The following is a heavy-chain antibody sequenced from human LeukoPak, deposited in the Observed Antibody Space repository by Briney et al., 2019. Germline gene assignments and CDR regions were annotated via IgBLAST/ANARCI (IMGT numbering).Heavy chain of an antibody. CDR2: ISAYNGNT. D-gene: IGHD2-2*01. Sequence: ASVKVSCTASGYTFTSHGISWVRQAPGQGLEWMGWISAYNGNTNYAQKFQGRVTMTTDTSTSTAYMELRSLRSDDTAVYYCARKGYCGSTSCYGHYYYYGMDVWGQGTTVTVSS. CDR3: ARKGYCGSTSCYGHYYYYGMDV. CDR1: GYTFTSHG. J-gene: IGHJ6*02. V-gene: IGHV1-18*01.